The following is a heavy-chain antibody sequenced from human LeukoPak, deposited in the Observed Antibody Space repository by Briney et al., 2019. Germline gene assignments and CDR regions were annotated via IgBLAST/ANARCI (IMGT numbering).Heavy chain of an antibody. CDR1: GFTFSSYG. CDR3: AKYPLVGLWFGPNYFDY. V-gene: IGHV3-30*18. D-gene: IGHD3-10*01. CDR2: ISYDGSNK. Sequence: AGGSLRLSCAASGFTFSSYGMHWVRQAPGKGLEWVAVISYDGSNKYYADSVKGRFTISRDNSKNTLYLQMNSLRAEDTAVYYCAKYPLVGLWFGPNYFDYWGQGTLVTVSS. J-gene: IGHJ4*02.